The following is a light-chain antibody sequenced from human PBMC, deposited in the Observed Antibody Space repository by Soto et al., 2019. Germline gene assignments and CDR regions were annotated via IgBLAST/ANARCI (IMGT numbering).Light chain of an antibody. CDR3: QQYNNWPSIT. CDR2: DAS. Sequence: EMVFTQSPGTLSLSPGDRATLSCRASQSVSSYLAWYQQKPGQAPRLLIYDASNRATGIPARFSGSGSGTEFTLTISSLQSEDFAVYYCQQYNNWPSITFGQGTRLEIK. CDR1: QSVSSY. J-gene: IGKJ5*01. V-gene: IGKV3D-15*01.